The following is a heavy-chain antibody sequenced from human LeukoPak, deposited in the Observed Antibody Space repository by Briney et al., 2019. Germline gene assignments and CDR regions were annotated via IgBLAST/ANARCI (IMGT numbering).Heavy chain of an antibody. Sequence: PGGSLKLSCVASGFTFSGSAVHWVRQSSGKGLEWVGHIDKKDNLYATAYAESVKGRFTISRDDSKDTAFLHMDSLKTEDTALYYCTRDRGTYNWFDPWGQGTLGTVSS. D-gene: IGHD2-15*01. J-gene: IGHJ5*02. CDR3: TRDRGTYNWFDP. V-gene: IGHV3-73*01. CDR1: GFTFSGSA. CDR2: IDKKDNLYAT.